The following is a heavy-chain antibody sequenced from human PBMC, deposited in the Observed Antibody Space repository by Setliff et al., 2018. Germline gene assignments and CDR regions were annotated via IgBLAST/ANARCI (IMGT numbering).Heavy chain of an antibody. Sequence: SGPTLVNPTQTLTLTCTFSGFSLNTYGICLTWIRQPPGKALEWLARIDWYDERFYSTSLKTRLISSKDISKNQVVLRMTNMDPVDTATYYFARMTSSGNFAFDIWGQGTKVTVSS. CDR3: ARMTSSGNFAFDI. V-gene: IGHV2-70*17. CDR1: GFSLNTYGIC. CDR2: IDWYDER. J-gene: IGHJ3*02.